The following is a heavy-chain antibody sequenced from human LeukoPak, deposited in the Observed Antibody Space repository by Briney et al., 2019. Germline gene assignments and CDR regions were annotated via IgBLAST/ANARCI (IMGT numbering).Heavy chain of an antibody. CDR1: GFTVSSNY. D-gene: IGHD3-22*01. CDR3: AKRGVVIRVILVGFHKEAYYFDS. J-gene: IGHJ4*02. Sequence: GGSLRLSCAASGFTVSSNYMSWVRQAPGKGLEWVSVIYSGGSTYYADSVKGRFTISRDNSKNTLYLQMNSLRAENTAVYFCAKRGVVIRVILVGFHKEAYYFDSWGQGALVTVSS. CDR2: IYSGGST. V-gene: IGHV3-66*04.